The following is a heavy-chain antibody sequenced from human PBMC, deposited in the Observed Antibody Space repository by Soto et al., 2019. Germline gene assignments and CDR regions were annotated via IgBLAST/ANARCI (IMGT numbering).Heavy chain of an antibody. V-gene: IGHV3-23*01. D-gene: IGHD3-10*01. CDR3: AKDLSRWSPGHRGEDY. J-gene: IGHJ4*02. CDR2: ISGSGGST. Sequence: GGSLRLSCAASGFTFSRYAMSWVRQAPGKGLEWVSAISGSGGSTYYADSVKGRFTISRDNSKNTLYLQMNSLRAEDTAVYYCAKDLSRWSPGHRGEDYWGQGTLVTVSS. CDR1: GFTFSRYA.